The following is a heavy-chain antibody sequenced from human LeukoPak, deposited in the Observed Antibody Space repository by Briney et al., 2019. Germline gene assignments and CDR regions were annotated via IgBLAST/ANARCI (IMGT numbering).Heavy chain of an antibody. J-gene: IGHJ2*01. CDR3: ARWGIYGDSRNWYFDI. CDR1: GGSISSGNW. CDR2: IFHSGST. D-gene: IGHD4-17*01. Sequence: SETLSLTCAVSGGSISSGNWWSWVRQPPGKGLQWIGEIFHSGSTNYNPSLKSRVTISVDNSKNQLSLTLTSVTAADTAVYYCARWGIYGDSRNWYFDIWGRGTLVTVS. V-gene: IGHV4-4*02.